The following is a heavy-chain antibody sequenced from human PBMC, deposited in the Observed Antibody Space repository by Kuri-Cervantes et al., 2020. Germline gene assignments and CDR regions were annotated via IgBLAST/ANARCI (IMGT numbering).Heavy chain of an antibody. CDR2: IKDDGSEK. CDR1: GFTFSTYW. D-gene: IGHD2/OR15-2a*01. Sequence: GESLKISCTASGFTFSTYWMTWVRQAPGQGLEWVANIKDDGSEKYYVDSVKGRFTISRDNAKNSLYLQMNSLRAEDTAVYYCARVQKPFPPDYWGQGTLVTVSS. J-gene: IGHJ4*02. CDR3: ARVQKPFPPDY. V-gene: IGHV3-7*04.